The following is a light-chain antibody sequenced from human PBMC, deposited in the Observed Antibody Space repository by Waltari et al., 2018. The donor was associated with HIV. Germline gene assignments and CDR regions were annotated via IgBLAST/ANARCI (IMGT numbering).Light chain of an antibody. Sequence: QSALTQPPSASGSPGQSVTISCTGTSSDVGGYNYVSWYQQHPGKATKLMIYEFSKRPTGVPDRCSGSNSGSTAALTVSGLQAEDEADYYCNSYAGSNNVVFGGGTKVTVL. CDR2: EFS. CDR1: SSDVGGYNY. V-gene: IGLV2-8*01. J-gene: IGLJ2*01. CDR3: NSYAGSNNVV.